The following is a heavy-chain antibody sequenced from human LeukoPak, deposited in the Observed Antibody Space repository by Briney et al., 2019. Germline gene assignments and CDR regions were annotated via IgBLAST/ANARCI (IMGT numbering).Heavy chain of an antibody. CDR2: ISTSGTTM. Sequence: KPGGSLRLSCAASGFTFSDYYMNWIRQAPGKGLEWVSYISTSGTTMSYADSVKGRFTISRDSAKNSLYPQMNSLRAEDTAVYYCARGTTGTTDFDYWGQGTLVTVSS. CDR3: ARGTTGTTDFDY. V-gene: IGHV3-11*01. D-gene: IGHD1-1*01. J-gene: IGHJ4*02. CDR1: GFTFSDYY.